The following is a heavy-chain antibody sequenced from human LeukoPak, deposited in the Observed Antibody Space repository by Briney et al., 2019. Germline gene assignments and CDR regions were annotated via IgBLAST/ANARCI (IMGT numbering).Heavy chain of an antibody. CDR3: AKGSGIVGATTLDY. CDR2: ISGSGGST. CDR1: GFTFSSYA. V-gene: IGHV3-23*01. D-gene: IGHD1-26*01. Sequence: PGGSLRLSCAASGFTFSSYAMSWVRQAPGKGLEWVSAISGSGGSTYYADSVKGRFTISRDNSKNTLYLQMNSLRAEDTAVYYCAKGSGIVGATTLDYWGQGTLVTVSS. J-gene: IGHJ4*02.